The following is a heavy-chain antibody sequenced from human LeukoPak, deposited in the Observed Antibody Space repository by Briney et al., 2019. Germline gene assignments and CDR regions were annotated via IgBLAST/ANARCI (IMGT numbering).Heavy chain of an antibody. J-gene: IGHJ6*03. CDR1: GFTVSSNY. Sequence: GGSLRLSCAASGFTVSSNYMSWVRRAPGKGLEWVSVIYSGGSTYYADSVKGRFTISRDNSKNTLYLQMNSLRAEDTAVYYCARVLGYCSGGSCSIKGYYYYMDVWGKGTTVTVSS. CDR2: IYSGGST. V-gene: IGHV3-53*01. CDR3: ARVLGYCSGGSCSIKGYYYYMDV. D-gene: IGHD2-15*01.